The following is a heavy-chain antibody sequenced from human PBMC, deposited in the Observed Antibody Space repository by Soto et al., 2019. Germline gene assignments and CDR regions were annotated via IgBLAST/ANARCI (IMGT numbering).Heavy chain of an antibody. Sequence: SETLSLTCTVSGGSISCSSYYWGWIRQPPGKGLEWIGSIYYSGSTYYNPSLKSRVTISVDTSKNQFSLKLSSVTAADTAVYYCASGYDILTGYPRGDYYGMDVWGQGTTVTVSS. D-gene: IGHD3-9*01. CDR1: GGSISCSSYY. CDR2: IYYSGST. CDR3: ASGYDILTGYPRGDYYGMDV. J-gene: IGHJ6*02. V-gene: IGHV4-39*01.